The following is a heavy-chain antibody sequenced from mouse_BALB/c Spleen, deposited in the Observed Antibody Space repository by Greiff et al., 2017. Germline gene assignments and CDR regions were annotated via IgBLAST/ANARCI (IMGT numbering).Heavy chain of an antibody. CDR3: AKILRYAMDY. CDR2: ISYSGST. Sequence: EVQGVESGPGLVKPSQSLSLTCTVTGYSITSDYAWNWIRQFPGNKLEWMGYISYSGSTSYNPSLKSRISITRDTSKNQFFLQLNSVTTEDTATYYCAKILRYAMDYWGQGTSVTVSS. CDR1: GYSITSDYA. J-gene: IGHJ4*01. V-gene: IGHV3-2*02.